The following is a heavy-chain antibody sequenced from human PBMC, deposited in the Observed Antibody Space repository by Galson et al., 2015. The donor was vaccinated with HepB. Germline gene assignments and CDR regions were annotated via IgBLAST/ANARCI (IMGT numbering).Heavy chain of an antibody. CDR3: ARRGPGGHTYFDY. CDR2: IYQDGSEK. D-gene: IGHD3-16*01. J-gene: IGHJ4*02. V-gene: IGHV3-7*01. CDR1: GFPFSSYW. Sequence: SLRLSCAASGFPFSSYWMSWVRQAPGRGLEWVATIYQDGSEKYYVDSAKGRFTISRDNAKNSLYLQMNSLRAEDTAVYYCARRGPGGHTYFDYWGQGTLVTVSS.